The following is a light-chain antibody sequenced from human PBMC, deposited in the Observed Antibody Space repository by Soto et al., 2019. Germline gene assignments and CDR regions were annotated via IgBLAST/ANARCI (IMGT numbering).Light chain of an antibody. CDR3: SSYTSSSTLVV. CDR1: SSXVGGYNY. Sequence: QSALTQPASVSGSPGQSITISCTGTSSXVGGYNYVSWYQQHPGKAPKLMIYDVSNRPSGVSNRFSGSKSGNTASLTISGXQAXXXXXXYCSSYTSSSTLVVFGGGTKVTVL. J-gene: IGLJ2*01. V-gene: IGLV2-14*01. CDR2: DVS.